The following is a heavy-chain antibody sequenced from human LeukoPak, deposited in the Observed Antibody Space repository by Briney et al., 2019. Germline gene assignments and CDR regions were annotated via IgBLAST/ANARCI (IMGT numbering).Heavy chain of an antibody. V-gene: IGHV3-21*01. CDR1: GFTFSSYC. CDR2: ISSSSSYI. J-gene: IGHJ4*02. CDR3: ARVGYYDSSGFLDY. Sequence: GGSLRLFCAASGFTFSSYCLNWVRQAPGKGLEWVSSISSSSSYIYYADSVKGRFTISRDNAKNSLYLQMNSLGAEDTAVYYCARVGYYDSSGFLDYWGQGTLVTVSS. D-gene: IGHD3-22*01.